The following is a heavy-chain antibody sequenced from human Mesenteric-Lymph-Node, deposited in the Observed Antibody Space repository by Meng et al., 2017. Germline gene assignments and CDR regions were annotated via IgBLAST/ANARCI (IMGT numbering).Heavy chain of an antibody. D-gene: IGHD3-10*01. CDR1: GFTFSNYA. V-gene: IGHV3-23*01. Sequence: GGSLRLSCAASGFTFSNYAMSWVRQAPGKGLEWVSSITDSGPETYYADSVKGRFTISRDNSKNTLYLQMNSLRAEDTAVYYCAKERGSYYYGSGSHDYWGQGTLVTVSS. CDR2: ITDSGPET. J-gene: IGHJ4*02. CDR3: AKERGSYYYGSGSHDY.